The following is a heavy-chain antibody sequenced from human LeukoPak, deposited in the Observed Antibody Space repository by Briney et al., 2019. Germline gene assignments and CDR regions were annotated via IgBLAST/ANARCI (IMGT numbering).Heavy chain of an antibody. D-gene: IGHD3-9*01. CDR2: IYPGDSDT. Sequence: RGESLQISCQGSGCIFTSYWIGWVRQVPGKGLEWMGIIYPGDSDTRYSPSFQGQFNISADKSISTAYLQWSSLKASDTAMYYCARGSDYDILTGYYWFDYWGQGTLVTVSS. CDR1: GCIFTSYW. CDR3: ARGSDYDILTGYYWFDY. V-gene: IGHV5-51*01. J-gene: IGHJ4*02.